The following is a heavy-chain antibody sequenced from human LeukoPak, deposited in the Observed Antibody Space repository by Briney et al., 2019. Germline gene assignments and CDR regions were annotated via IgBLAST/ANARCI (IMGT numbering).Heavy chain of an antibody. CDR1: GFTFNNYA. J-gene: IGHJ4*02. CDR3: ARSKRRIVVTADY. D-gene: IGHD2-21*01. Sequence: GGSLRLSCAASGFTFNNYAMSWVRQAPGKGLEWVSAISGSGGSTYYADSVKGRFTISRDNAKNSLYLQMNSLRAEDTAVYYCARSKRRIVVTADYWGQGTLVTVSS. V-gene: IGHV3-23*01. CDR2: ISGSGGST.